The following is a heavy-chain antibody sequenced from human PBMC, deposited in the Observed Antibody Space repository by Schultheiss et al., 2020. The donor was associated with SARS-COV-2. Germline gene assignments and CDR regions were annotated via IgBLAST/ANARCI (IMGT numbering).Heavy chain of an antibody. D-gene: IGHD6-19*01. CDR1: GISFNNYA. V-gene: IGHV3-23*01. CDR3: ARSGRLDNYYYYGMDV. CDR2: ISGGGSYT. Sequence: GGSLRLSCAAPGISFNNYAMTWVRQAPGRGLEWVSAISGGGSYTNYADSAKGRFTISRDNSKNTVYLQMNSLRAEDTAIYYCARSGRLDNYYYYGMDVWGQGTTVTVSS. J-gene: IGHJ6*02.